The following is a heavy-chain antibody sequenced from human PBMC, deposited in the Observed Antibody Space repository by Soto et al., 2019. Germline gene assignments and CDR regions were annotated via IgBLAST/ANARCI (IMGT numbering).Heavy chain of an antibody. V-gene: IGHV4-59*01. D-gene: IGHD1-26*01. CDR3: ARGGSYYFDY. CDR1: GGSISSYY. J-gene: IGHJ4*02. Sequence: QVQLQESGPGLVKPSETLSLTCTVSGGSISSYYWSWIRQPPGKGLEWIGYIYYSGSTNYNPSRKSRVTIAVDTSKNQFSLKLSSVTAADTAVYYCARGGSYYFDYWGQGTLVTVSS. CDR2: IYYSGST.